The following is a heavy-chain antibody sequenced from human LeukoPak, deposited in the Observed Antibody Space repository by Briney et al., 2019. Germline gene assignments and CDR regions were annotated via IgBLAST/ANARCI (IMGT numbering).Heavy chain of an antibody. V-gene: IGHV3-74*01. CDR1: GFTFSRYW. D-gene: IGHD4-23*01. J-gene: IGHJ6*03. CDR2: INSGGSTT. CDR3: ARVGGPSHYGGETYYMDV. Sequence: GGSLRLSCAASGFTFSRYWMHWVRQAPGKGLVWVSHINSGGSTTNYADSVKGRFTISRDNAKNSLYLQMNSPRGEDTALYHCARVGGPSHYGGETYYMDVWGKGTTVTISS.